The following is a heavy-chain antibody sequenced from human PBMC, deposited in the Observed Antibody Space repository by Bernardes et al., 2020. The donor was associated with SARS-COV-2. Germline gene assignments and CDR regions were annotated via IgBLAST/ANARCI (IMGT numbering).Heavy chain of an antibody. CDR2: INPNSGDI. CDR1: GYTFTDYY. V-gene: IGHV1-2*02. D-gene: IGHD1-26*01. Sequence: ASVKVSCKASGYTFTDYYAHWVRQAPGQGLEWMGWINPNSGDINYAQKFQGRVTLTRDPSISTAYMELTRLRSDDTAVYFCARLPPRLMGVFSYHYSLDVWGQGTTVTVSS. CDR3: ARLPPRLMGVFSYHYSLDV. J-gene: IGHJ6*02.